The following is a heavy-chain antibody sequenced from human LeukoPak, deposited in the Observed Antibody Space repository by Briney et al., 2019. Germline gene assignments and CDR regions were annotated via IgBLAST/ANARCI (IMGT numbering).Heavy chain of an antibody. V-gene: IGHV1-58*01. CDR3: AASPDYYDSSGYSYYFDY. J-gene: IGHJ4*02. CDR1: GFTFTISA. CDR2: IVVGSGNT. Sequence: GTSVKVSCKASGFTFTISAVQWVRHARGQRLEWIGWIVVGSGNTNYAQKFQERVPITRDMYTSTAYMELSSLRFEDTDVYYCAASPDYYDSSGYSYYFDYWGRGTLVTVSS. D-gene: IGHD3-22*01.